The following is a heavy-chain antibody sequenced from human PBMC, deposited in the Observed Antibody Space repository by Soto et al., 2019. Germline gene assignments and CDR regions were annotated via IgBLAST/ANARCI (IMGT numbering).Heavy chain of an antibody. V-gene: IGHV5-51*01. D-gene: IGHD6-6*01. CDR2: IYPGDSDT. Sequence: PGESLKISCKGSGYSYSTYWIAWVRQKPGKGLEFMGIIYPGDSDTRYSPSFQGQVSISADKSISTAYLQWSSLKASDTAMYYCARPIDYSSSSTGFDYWGQGTLVTVSS. CDR3: ARPIDYSSSSTGFDY. CDR1: GYSYSTYW. J-gene: IGHJ4*02.